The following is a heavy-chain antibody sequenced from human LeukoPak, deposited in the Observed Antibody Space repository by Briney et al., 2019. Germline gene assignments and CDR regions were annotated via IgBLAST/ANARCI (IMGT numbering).Heavy chain of an antibody. CDR3: ARMATEQGRGRPYYFDY. CDR2: IYYSGST. D-gene: IGHD1-1*01. Sequence: SETLSLTCSVSAGSITNYYWSWIRQPPGKGLEWIGYIYYSGSTTYNPPLKRRLNIAVDTSKNQFSLKLTSVTAADTAVYYCARMATEQGRGRPYYFDYWGQGTLVTVSS. CDR1: AGSITNYY. V-gene: IGHV4-59*01. J-gene: IGHJ4*02.